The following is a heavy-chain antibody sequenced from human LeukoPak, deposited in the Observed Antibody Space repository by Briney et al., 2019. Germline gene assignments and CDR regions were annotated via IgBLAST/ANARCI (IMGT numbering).Heavy chain of an antibody. V-gene: IGHV3-48*02. D-gene: IGHD3-10*01. J-gene: IGHJ4*02. Sequence: GGSLRLSCAASGFIFSSYNMNWVRQAPGKGLEWISYIRSSSSTTYYADSVRGRFTFSRDNAKNSLYLQMNSLRDEDTAVYYCAREGGSGSYLEDWGQGTLVSVPS. CDR3: AREGGSGSYLED. CDR1: GFIFSSYN. CDR2: IRSSSSTT.